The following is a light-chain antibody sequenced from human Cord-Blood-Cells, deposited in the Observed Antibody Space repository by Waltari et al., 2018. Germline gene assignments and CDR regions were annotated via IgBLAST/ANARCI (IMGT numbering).Light chain of an antibody. CDR1: SSDVGSYNL. V-gene: IGLV2-23*01. CDR2: EGS. CDR3: CSYAGSSTYV. J-gene: IGLJ1*01. Sequence: QSALTQPASVSGSPGQSITISCTGTSSDVGSYNLVSWYQQHPGKAPKLMIYEGSKRPAGVSNRFSGPKSGNTASLTCSGLQAEDEADYYCCSYAGSSTYVFGTGTKVTVL.